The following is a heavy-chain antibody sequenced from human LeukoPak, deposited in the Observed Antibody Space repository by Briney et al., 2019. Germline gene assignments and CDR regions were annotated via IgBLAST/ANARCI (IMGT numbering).Heavy chain of an antibody. V-gene: IGHV1-18*01. D-gene: IGHD3-3*01. CDR2: ISAYNGNT. CDR3: ARVGLTIFGVVKWFDP. Sequence: GASVKVSCKASGYTFTNYGINWVRQAPGQGLEWMGWISAYNGNTNSAQKLQGRVTMTTDTSTSTAYMELRSLRSDDTAVYYCARVGLTIFGVVKWFDPWGQGTLVTVSS. CDR1: GYTFTNYG. J-gene: IGHJ5*02.